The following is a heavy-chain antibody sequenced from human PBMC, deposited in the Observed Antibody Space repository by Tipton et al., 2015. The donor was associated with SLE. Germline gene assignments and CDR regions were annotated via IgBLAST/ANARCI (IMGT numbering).Heavy chain of an antibody. CDR3: ARDDYYDSSALAI. J-gene: IGHJ3*02. CDR2: IYYSGST. V-gene: IGHV4-39*07. CDR1: GGSISSSSYY. D-gene: IGHD3-22*01. Sequence: TLSLTCTVSGGSISSSSYYWGWIRQPPGKGLEWIGSIYYSGSTYYNPSLKSRVTISVDTSKNQFSLKLSSVTAADTAVYYCARDDYYDSSALAIWGQGTMGTVPS.